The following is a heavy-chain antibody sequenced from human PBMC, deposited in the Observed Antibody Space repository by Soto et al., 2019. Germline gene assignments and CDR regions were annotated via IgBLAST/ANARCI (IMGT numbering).Heavy chain of an antibody. V-gene: IGHV3-33*01. Sequence: QVQLVESGGGVVQPGRSLRLSCAASGFTFSSYGMHWVRQAPGKGLEWVAVIWYDGSNKYYADSVKGRFTISRDNSKNTLYLQMNSLRAVDTAVYYCAREKQLYDAFDIWGQGTMVTVSS. CDR2: IWYDGSNK. CDR3: AREKQLYDAFDI. D-gene: IGHD1-1*01. CDR1: GFTFSSYG. J-gene: IGHJ3*02.